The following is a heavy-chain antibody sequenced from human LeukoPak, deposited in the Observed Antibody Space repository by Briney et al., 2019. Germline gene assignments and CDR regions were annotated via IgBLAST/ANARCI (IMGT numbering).Heavy chain of an antibody. Sequence: ASVKVSCKASGYTFTSYDINWVRQATGQGLEWMGWMNPNSSNTGYAQKFQGRVTMTRNTSISTAYMELSSLRSEDTAVYYCARTLRGGNHVRVYYYGMDVWGQGTTVTVSS. V-gene: IGHV1-8*01. CDR2: MNPNSSNT. CDR1: GYTFTSYD. D-gene: IGHD3-10*01. J-gene: IGHJ6*02. CDR3: ARTLRGGNHVRVYYYGMDV.